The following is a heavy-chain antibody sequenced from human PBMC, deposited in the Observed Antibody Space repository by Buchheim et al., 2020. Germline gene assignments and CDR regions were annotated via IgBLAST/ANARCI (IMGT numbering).Heavy chain of an antibody. J-gene: IGHJ4*02. CDR3: ARDYMVRGEQRIDY. Sequence: QVQLQESGPGLVKPSQTLSLTCTVSGGSISSYDYYWSWIRQPPGKGLDGIGYFYYSGSSYYNPSLRSRVTISVDTSKNQFSLKLSSVTATDTAVYYCARDYMVRGEQRIDYWGQGTL. V-gene: IGHV4-30-4*01. D-gene: IGHD3-10*01. CDR2: FYYSGSS. CDR1: GGSISSYDYY.